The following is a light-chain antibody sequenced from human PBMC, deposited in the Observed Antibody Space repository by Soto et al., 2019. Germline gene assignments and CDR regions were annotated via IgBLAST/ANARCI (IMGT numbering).Light chain of an antibody. J-gene: IGKJ4*01. V-gene: IGKV1-27*01. CDR2: AAS. CDR3: QKYNSAPLP. CDR1: QGISNY. Sequence: DIQMTQSPSSLSASVGDRVTMTCRASQGISNYLAWYQQKPGKVPKLLIYAASTLQSGVPSRFSGSGSGTDFTLTTSSLQPEDVATYYWQKYNSAPLPFGGGIKVEIK.